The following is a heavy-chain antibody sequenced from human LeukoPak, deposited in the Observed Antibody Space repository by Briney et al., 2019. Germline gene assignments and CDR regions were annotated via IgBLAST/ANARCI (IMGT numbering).Heavy chain of an antibody. CDR3: ARYGTIFGGMRAFDI. V-gene: IGHV1-69*05. CDR2: IIPIFGTA. CDR1: GGTFSSYA. D-gene: IGHD3-3*01. Sequence: SVKVSCKASGGTFSSYAISWVRQAPGQGLEWMGGIIPIFGTANYAQKFQGRVTITTDESTSTAYMELSSLRSEDTAVYYCARYGTIFGGMRAFDIWGQGTMVTVSS. J-gene: IGHJ3*02.